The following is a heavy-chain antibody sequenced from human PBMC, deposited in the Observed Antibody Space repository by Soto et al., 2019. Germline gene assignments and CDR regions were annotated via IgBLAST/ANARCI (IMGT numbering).Heavy chain of an antibody. J-gene: IGHJ4*02. CDR3: AHRPYYGDYGGSFDY. CDR1: GFSLSTSGVG. Sequence: QITLKESGPTLVKPTQTLTLTCTFSGFSLSTSGVGVGWIRQPPGKALEWLALIYWDDDKPYSPSLKSRLTITKDTSKNQVVLTMTNMDPVDTATYDCAHRPYYGDYGGSFDYWGQGTLVTVSS. D-gene: IGHD4-17*01. V-gene: IGHV2-5*02. CDR2: IYWDDDK.